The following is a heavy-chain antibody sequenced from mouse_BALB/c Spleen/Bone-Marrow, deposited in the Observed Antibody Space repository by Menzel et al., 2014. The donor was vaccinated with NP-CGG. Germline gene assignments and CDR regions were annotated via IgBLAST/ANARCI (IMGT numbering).Heavy chain of an antibody. D-gene: IGHD2-3*01. CDR1: GYTFTSYW. Sequence: VQLQQSGAELVKPGASVKLSCKASGYTFTSYWMRWVKQRPGQGLEWIGEINPSNGRTNYNEKFKSKATLTVDKSSSTAYMQLSSLTSEDSAVYYCARSDGYYPYYYAMDYWGQGTSVTVSS. CDR2: INPSNGRT. CDR3: ARSDGYYPYYYAMDY. V-gene: IGHV1S81*02. J-gene: IGHJ4*01.